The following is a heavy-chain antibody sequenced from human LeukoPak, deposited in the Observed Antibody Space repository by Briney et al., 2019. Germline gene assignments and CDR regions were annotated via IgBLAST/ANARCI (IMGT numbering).Heavy chain of an antibody. Sequence: PGGSLRLSCAASGFTFDDYAMHWVRHAPGKGLEWVSLISWDGGNTYYADSVKGRFTISRDNIKNSLYLQMSSLRAEDTALYYCAKGLVRGGVTIDYWGQGTLVTVSS. CDR2: ISWDGGNT. CDR3: AKGLVRGGVTIDY. D-gene: IGHD3-16*01. J-gene: IGHJ4*02. V-gene: IGHV3-43D*03. CDR1: GFTFDDYA.